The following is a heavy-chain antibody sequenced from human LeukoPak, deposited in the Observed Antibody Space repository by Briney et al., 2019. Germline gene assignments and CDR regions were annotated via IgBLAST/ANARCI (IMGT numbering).Heavy chain of an antibody. Sequence: PSETLSLTCTVSGGSISSSSYYWGWIRQPPGKGLEWIGSIYYSGSTYYNPSLKRRVTISVDTSKNQFSLKLSSVTAADTAVYYCARGGSSSWRDAFDIWGQGTMVTVSS. CDR2: IYYSGST. J-gene: IGHJ3*02. CDR1: GGSISSSSYY. V-gene: IGHV4-39*07. CDR3: ARGGSSSWRDAFDI. D-gene: IGHD6-13*01.